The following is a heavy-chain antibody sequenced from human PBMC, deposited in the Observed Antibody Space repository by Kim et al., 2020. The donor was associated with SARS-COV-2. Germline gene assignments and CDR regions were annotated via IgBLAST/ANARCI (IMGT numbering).Heavy chain of an antibody. D-gene: IGHD6-25*01. CDR3: ARAEEGSAAGDY. V-gene: IGHV3-21*01. J-gene: IGHJ4*02. Sequence: YYADSVKGRFTISRDNAKNSLYLQMNSLRAEDTAVYYCARAEEGSAAGDYWGQGTLVTVSS.